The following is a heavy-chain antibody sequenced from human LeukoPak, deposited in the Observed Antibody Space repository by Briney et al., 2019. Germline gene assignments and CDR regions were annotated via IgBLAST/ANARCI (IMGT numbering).Heavy chain of an antibody. CDR1: GYTFTSYG. Sequence: GASVKVSCKASGYTFTSYGITWVRQAHGQGLEWLGWISAYNRNTNYAEKVQGRVSMTTDTSTSTAYMELRSLRSDDTAVYYCARAGAVVDNWFDPWGQGTLVTVSS. CDR2: ISAYNRNT. D-gene: IGHD2-15*01. CDR3: ARAGAVVDNWFDP. V-gene: IGHV1-18*01. J-gene: IGHJ5*02.